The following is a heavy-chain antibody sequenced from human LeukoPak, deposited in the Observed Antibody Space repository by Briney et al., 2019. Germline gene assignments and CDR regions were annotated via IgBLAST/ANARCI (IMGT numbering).Heavy chain of an antibody. J-gene: IGHJ4*02. CDR2: ISAYNGNT. D-gene: IGHD5-24*01. Sequence: ASVKVSCKASGYTFTSYGISWVRQAPGQGLEWMGWISAYNGNTNYAQKLQGRVTMTTDTSTGTAYMELRSLRSDDTAMYFCARPPGRDGYNRYDYWGQGTLVTVSS. V-gene: IGHV1-18*01. CDR3: ARPPGRDGYNRYDY. CDR1: GYTFTSYG.